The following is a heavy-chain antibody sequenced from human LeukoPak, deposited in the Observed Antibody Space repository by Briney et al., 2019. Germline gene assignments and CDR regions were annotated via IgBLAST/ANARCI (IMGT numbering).Heavy chain of an antibody. D-gene: IGHD3-22*01. J-gene: IGHJ3*02. CDR3: ARDKTYYYDSSGYYEADAFDI. CDR2: ISWNSGSI. Sequence: DRSLRLSCAASGFTFDDYAMHWVRQAPGKGLEWVSDISWNSGSIDYADSVKGRFTISRDNAKNSLYLQMNSLRAEDTAVYYCARDKTYYYDSSGYYEADAFDIWGQGTMVTVSS. V-gene: IGHV3-9*01. CDR1: GFTFDDYA.